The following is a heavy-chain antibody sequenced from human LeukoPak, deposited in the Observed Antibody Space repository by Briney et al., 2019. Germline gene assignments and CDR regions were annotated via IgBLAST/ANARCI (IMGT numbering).Heavy chain of an antibody. Sequence: GGSLRLSCAASEFIFSSYWMSWVRQAPGKGLEWVSSISSSSSHIYYADSVKGRFTISRDNTRNSLYLQMNSLRAEDMAVYYCARGYCGGDCYGDWGQGTLVTVSS. V-gene: IGHV3-21*01. CDR2: ISSSSSHI. CDR3: ARGYCGGDCYGD. D-gene: IGHD2-21*02. CDR1: EFIFSSYW. J-gene: IGHJ1*01.